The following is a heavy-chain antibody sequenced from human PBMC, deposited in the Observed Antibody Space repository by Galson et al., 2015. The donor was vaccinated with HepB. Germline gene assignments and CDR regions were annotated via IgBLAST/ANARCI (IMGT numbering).Heavy chain of an antibody. D-gene: IGHD2-2*01. J-gene: IGHJ6*03. CDR2: ISAYNGNT. Sequence: SVKVSCKASGYTFTSYGISWVRQAPGQGLERMGWISAYNGNTNYAQKLQGRVTMTTDTSTSTAYMELRSLRSDDTAVYYCARGPLRGSTSPRPDYYYYYMDVWGKGTTVTVSS. CDR3: ARGPLRGSTSPRPDYYYYYMDV. V-gene: IGHV1-18*01. CDR1: GYTFTSYG.